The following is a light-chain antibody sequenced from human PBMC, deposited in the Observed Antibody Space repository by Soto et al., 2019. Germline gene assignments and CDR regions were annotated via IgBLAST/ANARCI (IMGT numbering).Light chain of an antibody. Sequence: ENVLTQSPGTLSFSPGERAALSSRASQGIGNNYLAWYQQKPGQAPRLLIYGVSNRATGIPDRFSGSGSGTDFTLTISRLEPEDFAVYYCQHFGGSSWTFGQGTKVEIK. V-gene: IGKV3-20*01. CDR1: QGIGNNY. CDR2: GVS. CDR3: QHFGGSSWT. J-gene: IGKJ1*01.